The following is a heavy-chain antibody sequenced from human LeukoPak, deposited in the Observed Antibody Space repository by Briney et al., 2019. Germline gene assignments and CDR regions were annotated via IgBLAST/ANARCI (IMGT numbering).Heavy chain of an antibody. CDR2: IYTSGST. D-gene: IGHD2-2*01. J-gene: IGHJ4*02. Sequence: TLSLTCTVSGGSINSGSYYWSWIRQPAGKGLEWIGRIYTSGSTNYNPSLKSRVTISVDTSKNQFSLKLSSVTAADTAVYYCARVGCSSTSCYPDYWGQGTLVTVSS. CDR3: ARVGCSSTSCYPDY. V-gene: IGHV4-61*02. CDR1: GGSINSGSYY.